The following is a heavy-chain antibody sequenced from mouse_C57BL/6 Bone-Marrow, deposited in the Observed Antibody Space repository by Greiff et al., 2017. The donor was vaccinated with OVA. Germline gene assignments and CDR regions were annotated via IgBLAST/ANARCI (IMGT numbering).Heavy chain of an antibody. CDR1: GYTFTDYN. J-gene: IGHJ4*01. V-gene: IGHV1-18*01. CDR2: INPNNGGT. CDR3: ARRTLGGAMDY. Sequence: EVKLMESGPELVKPGASVKIPCKASGYTFTDYNMDWVKQSHGKSLEWIGDINPNNGGTIYNQKFKGKATLTVDKSSSTAYMELRSLTSEDTAVYYCARRTLGGAMDYWGQGTSVTVSS.